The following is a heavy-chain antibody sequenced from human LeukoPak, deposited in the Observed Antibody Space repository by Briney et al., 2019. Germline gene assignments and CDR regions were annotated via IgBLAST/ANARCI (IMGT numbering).Heavy chain of an antibody. J-gene: IGHJ4*02. D-gene: IGHD6-19*01. CDR3: ARAWAGSASY. CDR2: INQDGSKI. CDR1: GFTLSNYW. Sequence: GGSLRLSCAASGFTLSNYWMAWVRQAPGKGLEWVANINQDGSKIYYADSMTGRFTISRDTAKNSLYLQMNSLRVEDTAVYYCARAWAGSASYWGQGSLVTVSS. V-gene: IGHV3-7*04.